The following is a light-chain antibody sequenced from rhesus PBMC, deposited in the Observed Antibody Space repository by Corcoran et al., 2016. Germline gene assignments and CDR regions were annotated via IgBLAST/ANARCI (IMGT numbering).Light chain of an antibody. CDR1: ENINNF. CDR3: QQSFAIPPT. Sequence: DIQMTQSPSSLSASVGDRVTITCRASENINNFLQWFQQKPGKLPKPLMYKASNIQGGVPSRFSGSGAGTDFTLTISSLQPEDFATYYCQQSFAIPPTFGGGTTVDLK. CDR2: KAS. J-gene: IGKJ4*01. V-gene: IGKV1-74*01.